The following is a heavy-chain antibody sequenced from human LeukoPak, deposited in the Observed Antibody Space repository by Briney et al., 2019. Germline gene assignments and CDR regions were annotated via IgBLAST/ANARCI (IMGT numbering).Heavy chain of an antibody. Sequence: GGSLRLSCAASGFTFSSYAMSWVRQAPGKGLEWVSAITGSGGSTFYADSVKGRFTISRDNSKNALYLQMNSLRAEDTAVYYCARDHDYGGFSAFDIWGQGTMVTVSS. D-gene: IGHD4-17*01. CDR3: ARDHDYGGFSAFDI. J-gene: IGHJ3*02. V-gene: IGHV3-23*01. CDR2: ITGSGGST. CDR1: GFTFSSYA.